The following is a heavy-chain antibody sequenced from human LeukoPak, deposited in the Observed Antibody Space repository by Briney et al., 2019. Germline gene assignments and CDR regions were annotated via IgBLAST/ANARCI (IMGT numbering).Heavy chain of an antibody. CDR3: ARGLRYSSGWYYFDY. D-gene: IGHD6-19*01. V-gene: IGHV3-53*01. CDR2: IYSGGST. J-gene: IGHJ4*02. CDR1: GFTVSSNY. Sequence: PGGSLRLSCAASGFTVSSNYMSWVRQAPGKGLEWVSVIYSGGSTYYADSVKGRFTISRDNSKNTVYLQMNSLRAEDTAVYYCARGLRYSSGWYYFDYWGQGTLVTVSS.